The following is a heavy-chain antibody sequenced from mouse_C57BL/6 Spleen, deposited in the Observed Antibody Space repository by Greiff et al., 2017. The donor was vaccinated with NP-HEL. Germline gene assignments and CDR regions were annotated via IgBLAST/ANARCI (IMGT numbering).Heavy chain of an antibody. J-gene: IGHJ2*01. CDR3: ARLSGGAYYFDY. V-gene: IGHV1-64*01. CDR2: IHPNSGST. CDR1: GYTFTSYW. Sequence: VQLQQPGAELVKPGASVKLSCKASGYTFTSYWMHWVKQRPGQGLEWIGMIHPNSGSTNYNEKFKSKATLTVDKSSSTAYMQLSSLTSEDSAVYYCARLSGGAYYFDYWGQGTTLTVSS.